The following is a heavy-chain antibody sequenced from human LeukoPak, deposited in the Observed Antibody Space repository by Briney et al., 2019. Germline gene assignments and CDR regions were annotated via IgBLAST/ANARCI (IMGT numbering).Heavy chain of an antibody. CDR3: AGQYSGYDNREEY. Sequence: SETLSLTCTVSGGSISSPSYYWGWIRQPPRKGLEWIGSIYHSGSTYYNPSLKSRVTISVDTSKNQFSLKLSSVTAADTAVYYCAGQYSGYDNREEYWGQGTLVTVSS. CDR1: GGSISSPSYY. J-gene: IGHJ4*02. V-gene: IGHV4-39*07. CDR2: IYHSGST. D-gene: IGHD5-12*01.